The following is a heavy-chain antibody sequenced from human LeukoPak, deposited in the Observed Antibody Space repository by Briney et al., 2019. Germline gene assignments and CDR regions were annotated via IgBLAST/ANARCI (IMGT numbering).Heavy chain of an antibody. CDR2: INYSGGT. J-gene: IGHJ6*02. D-gene: IGHD3-3*01. V-gene: IGHV4-34*01. CDR1: GGSFSGYY. Sequence: PSETLSLTCAVYGGSFSGYYWNWIRQPPGKGLEWIGDINYSGGTNYNPSLKSRVTMSVDTSKNQFSLKLSSVTAADTAVYYCARGPVLRFLEWLSRDYYYGMDVWGQGTTVTVSS. CDR3: ARGPVLRFLEWLSRDYYYGMDV.